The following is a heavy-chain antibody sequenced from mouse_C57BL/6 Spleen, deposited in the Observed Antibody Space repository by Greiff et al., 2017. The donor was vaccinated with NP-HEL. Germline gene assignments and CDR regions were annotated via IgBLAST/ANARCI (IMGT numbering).Heavy chain of an antibody. J-gene: IGHJ4*01. V-gene: IGHV3-6*01. CDR2: ISYDGSN. D-gene: IGHD3-1*01. Sequence: EVKLMESGPGLVKPSQSLSLTCSVTGYSITSGYYWNWIRQFPGNKLEWMGYISYDGSNNYNPSLKNRISITRDTSKNQFFLKLNSVTTEDTATYYCARAPRYAMDYWGQGTSVTVSS. CDR1: GYSITSGYY. CDR3: ARAPRYAMDY.